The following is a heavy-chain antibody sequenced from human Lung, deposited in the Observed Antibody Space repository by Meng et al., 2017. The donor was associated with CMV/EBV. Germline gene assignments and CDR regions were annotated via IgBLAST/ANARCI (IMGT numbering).Heavy chain of an antibody. CDR3: ARSWDGMDV. V-gene: IGHV3-21*01. J-gene: IGHJ6*02. CDR2: ISTTSTYI. Sequence: GESXKISCAASGFTFSAYAMNWVRQAPGKGLEWVTSISTTSTYIYYADSVKGRFTISRDNAQNSVYLQMNSLSAEDTGVYYCARSWDGMDVWGQGTTVTVSS. CDR1: GFTFSAYA. D-gene: IGHD6-13*01.